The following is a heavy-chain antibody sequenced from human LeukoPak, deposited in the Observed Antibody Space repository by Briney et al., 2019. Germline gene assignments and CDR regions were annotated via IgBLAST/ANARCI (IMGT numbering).Heavy chain of an antibody. CDR2: IYTSGST. D-gene: IGHD2-2*01. Sequence: SETLSLTCTVSSGSIGSYYWSWIRQPAGKGLEWIGRIYTSGSTNYNPSLKSRVTMSVDTSKNQFSLKLSSVTAADTAAYYCARLRYCSSTSCGWFDPWGQGTLVTVSS. J-gene: IGHJ5*02. V-gene: IGHV4-4*07. CDR1: SGSIGSYY. CDR3: ARLRYCSSTSCGWFDP.